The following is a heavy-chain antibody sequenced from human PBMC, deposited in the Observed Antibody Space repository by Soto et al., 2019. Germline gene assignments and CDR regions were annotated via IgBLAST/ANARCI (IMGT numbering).Heavy chain of an antibody. Sequence: SETLSLTCTVSGGSISSYYWSWIRQPAGKGLEWIGRIYTSGSTNYNPSLKSRVTTSVDTSKNQFSLKLSSVTAADTAVYYCARTIAVAGDFDYWGQGTLVTVSS. J-gene: IGHJ4*02. CDR3: ARTIAVAGDFDY. D-gene: IGHD6-19*01. CDR1: GGSISSYY. CDR2: IYTSGST. V-gene: IGHV4-4*07.